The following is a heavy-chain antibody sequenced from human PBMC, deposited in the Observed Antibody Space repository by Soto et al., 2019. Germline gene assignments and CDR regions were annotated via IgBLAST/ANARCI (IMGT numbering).Heavy chain of an antibody. V-gene: IGHV1-46*01. CDR2: INPSGGST. D-gene: IGHD6-6*01. CDR3: ARELYSSSSEAPRDYYGMDV. CDR1: GYAFTSYY. Sequence: ASVKVSCKASGYAFTSYYMHWVRQAPGQGLEWMGIINPSGGSTSYAQKFQGRVTMTRDTSTSTVYMELSSLRSEDTAVYYCARELYSSSSEAPRDYYGMDVWGQGTTVTVS. J-gene: IGHJ6*02.